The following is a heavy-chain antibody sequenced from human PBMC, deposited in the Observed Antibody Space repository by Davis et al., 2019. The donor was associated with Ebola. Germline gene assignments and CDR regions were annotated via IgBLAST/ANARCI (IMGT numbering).Heavy chain of an antibody. CDR3: AREPGTTFDY. V-gene: IGHV3-30-3*01. J-gene: IGHJ4*02. CDR1: GFTLGNAW. D-gene: IGHD1-7*01. Sequence: GESLKISCAASGFTLGNAWMSWVRQAPGKGLEWVAVISYDGSNKYYADSVKGRFTISRDNSKNTLYLQMNSLRAEDMAVYYCAREPGTTFDYWGQGTLVTVSS. CDR2: ISYDGSNK.